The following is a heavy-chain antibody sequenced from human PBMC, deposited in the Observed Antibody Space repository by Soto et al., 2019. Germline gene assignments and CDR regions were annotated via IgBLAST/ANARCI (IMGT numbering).Heavy chain of an antibody. CDR3: ARSSTSENYFDY. CDR2: IYYSGST. D-gene: IGHD2-2*01. J-gene: IGHJ4*02. CDR1: GGSISSGDYY. V-gene: IGHV4-30-4*01. Sequence: SETLSLSCTVSGGSISSGDYYWSWIRQPPGKGLEWIGYIYYSGSTYYNPSLKSRVTISVDTSKNQFSLKLSSVTAADTAVYYCARSSTSENYFDYWGQGTLVTVSS.